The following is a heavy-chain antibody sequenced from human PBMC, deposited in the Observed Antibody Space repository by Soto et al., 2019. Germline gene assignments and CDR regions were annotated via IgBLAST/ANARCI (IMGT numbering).Heavy chain of an antibody. CDR2: IWYDGSNK. V-gene: IGHV3-33*01. Sequence: GGSLRLSCAASGFTFSSYGMHWVRQAPGKGLEWVAVIWYDGSNKYYADSVKGRFTISRDNSKNTLYLQMNSLRAEDTAVYYCARIQDYYDSSGYLTYYYYGMDVWGQGTTVTVS. CDR1: GFTFSSYG. J-gene: IGHJ6*02. CDR3: ARIQDYYDSSGYLTYYYYGMDV. D-gene: IGHD3-22*01.